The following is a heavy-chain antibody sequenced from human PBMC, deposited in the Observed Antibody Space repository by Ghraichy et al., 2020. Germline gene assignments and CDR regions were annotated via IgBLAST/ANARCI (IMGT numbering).Heavy chain of an antibody. D-gene: IGHD6-13*01. V-gene: IGHV4-34*01. CDR2: IKHSGST. J-gene: IGHJ4*01. Sequence: SETLSLTCAVYGGSFSGYYWSWIRQPPGKGLEWIGEIKHSGSTNYNPSLKSRVTISVDTSKNQFFLQLSSVTAADTAVYYCARRLAAAVRRWVVTLDYWGHGTLVTISS. CDR3: ARRLAAAVRRWVVTLDY. CDR1: GGSFSGYY.